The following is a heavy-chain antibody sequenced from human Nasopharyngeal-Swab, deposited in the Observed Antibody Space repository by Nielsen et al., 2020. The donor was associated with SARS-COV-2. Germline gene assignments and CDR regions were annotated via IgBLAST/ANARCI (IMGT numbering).Heavy chain of an antibody. D-gene: IGHD5-18*01. CDR1: GFTFSSYG. CDR2: IWYDGSNK. J-gene: IGHJ4*02. Sequence: GESLKISCAASGFTFSSYGMHWVRQAPGTGLEWVAVIWYDGSNKYYADSVKGRFTISRDNSKNTLYLQMNSLRAEDTAVYYCARVGIESRSSHGAVVIRFGDYWGQGTLVTVSS. CDR3: ARVGIESRSSHGAVVIRFGDY. V-gene: IGHV3-33*01.